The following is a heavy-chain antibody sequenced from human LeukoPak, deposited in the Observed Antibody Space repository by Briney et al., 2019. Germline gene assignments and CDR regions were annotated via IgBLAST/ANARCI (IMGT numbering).Heavy chain of an antibody. Sequence: SETLSLTCAVYGGSFSGYYWSWIRQPPGKGLEWIGEINHSGSTNYNPSLKFRVTISVDTSKNQFSLKLSSVTAADTAVYYCARGGGYSSSWYGGYFDYWGQGTLVTVSS. CDR1: GGSFSGYY. CDR2: INHSGST. V-gene: IGHV4-34*01. CDR3: ARGGGYSSSWYGGYFDY. J-gene: IGHJ4*02. D-gene: IGHD6-13*01.